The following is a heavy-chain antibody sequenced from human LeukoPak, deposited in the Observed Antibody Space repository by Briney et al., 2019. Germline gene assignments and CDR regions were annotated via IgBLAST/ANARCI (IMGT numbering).Heavy chain of an antibody. Sequence: PGGSLRLSCAASGFTFSSYAMSWVRQAPGKGLEWLANIKEGGSVKYYVDSVKGRFTISRDNAKNSPYLQMNSLRAEDTAVYYCARIGYSSSSFDYWGQGALVTVSS. V-gene: IGHV3-7*01. CDR2: IKEGGSVK. D-gene: IGHD6-6*01. J-gene: IGHJ4*02. CDR1: GFTFSSYA. CDR3: ARIGYSSSSFDY.